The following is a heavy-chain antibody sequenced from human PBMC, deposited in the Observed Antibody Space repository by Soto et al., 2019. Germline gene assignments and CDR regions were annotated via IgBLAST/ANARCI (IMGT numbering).Heavy chain of an antibody. V-gene: IGHV1-69*08. D-gene: IGHD2-15*01. CDR2: IITNLGIA. J-gene: IGHJ4*02. CDR3: AREGSHCSGGSCYSSY. CDR1: GGTFSSYT. Sequence: QVQLVQSGAEVKKPGSSVKVSCKASGGTFSSYTISWVRQAPGQGLEWMGRIITNLGIANYAQKFQGIVTITADKSTRTAYMELSSLRSEDTAVYYCAREGSHCSGGSCYSSYWGQGTLVTVSS.